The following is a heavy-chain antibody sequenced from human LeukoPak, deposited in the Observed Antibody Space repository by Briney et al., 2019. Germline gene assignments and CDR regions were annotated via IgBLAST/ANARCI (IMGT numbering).Heavy chain of an antibody. Sequence: GASVEVSCKASGYTFTSHVINWVRQAPGQGLEWMGWISAYNGNTKYGQRLQGRVTMTTDTSTSTAYMELRSLRSDDTAVYYCARGPIIDIAIVPAADEYYYMDVWGKGTTVTVSS. V-gene: IGHV1-18*01. CDR1: GYTFTSHV. CDR2: ISAYNGNT. J-gene: IGHJ6*03. D-gene: IGHD2-2*01. CDR3: ARGPIIDIAIVPAADEYYYMDV.